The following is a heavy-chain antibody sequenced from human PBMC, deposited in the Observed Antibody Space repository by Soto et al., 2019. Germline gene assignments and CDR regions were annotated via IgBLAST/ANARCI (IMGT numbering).Heavy chain of an antibody. CDR3: AKDLGGRGRGGSCFAFDI. CDR1: GFTFSSYG. V-gene: IGHV3-30*18. J-gene: IGHJ3*02. Sequence: GGSLRLSCAASGFTFSSYGMNWVRQAPGKGLEWVAAISYGGSNKYYADSVKGRFTISRDNSKNTLYLQMNSLRAEDTAVDYCAKDLGGRGRGGSCFAFDIWGQGTMVTVSS. D-gene: IGHD2-15*01. CDR2: ISYGGSNK.